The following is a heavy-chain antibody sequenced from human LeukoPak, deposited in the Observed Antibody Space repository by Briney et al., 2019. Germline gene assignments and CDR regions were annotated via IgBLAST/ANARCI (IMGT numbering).Heavy chain of an antibody. D-gene: IGHD3-10*01. J-gene: IGHJ4*02. Sequence: GGSLRLSCAASGFTFSSYAMSWVRQAPGKGLEWVSAISGSGGSTYYADSVKGRFTISRHNSKNTLYLQMNSLRAEDTAVYYCAKDPRRLWFGELNSYFDYWGQGTLVTVSS. CDR2: ISGSGGST. V-gene: IGHV3-23*01. CDR1: GFTFSSYA. CDR3: AKDPRRLWFGELNSYFDY.